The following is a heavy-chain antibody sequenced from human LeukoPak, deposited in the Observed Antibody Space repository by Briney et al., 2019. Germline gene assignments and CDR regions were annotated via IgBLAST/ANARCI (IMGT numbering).Heavy chain of an antibody. CDR1: GCTFTGYY. CDR3: ARDLYSSGWALDY. Sequence: SCKASGCTFTGYYMHWVRQAPGKGLEWMAVIYYDGASEYYADSVKGRFSISRDNSNNALFLQLSSLTAGDTAVYYCARDLYSSGWALDYWGPGTLVTVSS. CDR2: IYYDGASE. J-gene: IGHJ4*02. D-gene: IGHD6-19*01. V-gene: IGHV3-30-3*01.